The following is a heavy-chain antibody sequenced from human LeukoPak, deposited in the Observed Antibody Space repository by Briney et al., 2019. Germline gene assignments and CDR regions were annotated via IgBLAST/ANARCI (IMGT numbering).Heavy chain of an antibody. D-gene: IGHD3-3*02. V-gene: IGHV4-39*07. CDR2: IFYSGST. Sequence: SETLSLTCSVSGGSISSRSHYWGWIRQTPGKGLEWIGSIFYSGSTNYNPSLKSRVTISVDTSKNQFSLELYSVSAADTAVYYCARATRLLADYWGQGTLVTVSS. J-gene: IGHJ4*02. CDR1: GGSISSRSHY. CDR3: ARATRLLADY.